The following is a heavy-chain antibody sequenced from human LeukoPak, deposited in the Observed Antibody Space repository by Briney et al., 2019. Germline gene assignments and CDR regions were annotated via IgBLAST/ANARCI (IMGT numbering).Heavy chain of an antibody. Sequence: ASVKVSCKASGYTFTSYYMHWVRQAPGQSLEWMGWITTGRGDTQYSQAFQRRITITRDKSASTVSMDLSALRSEDTAVYYCARGGKQWRGGNYFDSWGQGTLVAVSS. CDR3: ARGGKQWRGGNYFDS. V-gene: IGHV1-3*03. CDR2: ITTGRGDT. J-gene: IGHJ4*02. CDR1: GYTFTSYY. D-gene: IGHD6-19*01.